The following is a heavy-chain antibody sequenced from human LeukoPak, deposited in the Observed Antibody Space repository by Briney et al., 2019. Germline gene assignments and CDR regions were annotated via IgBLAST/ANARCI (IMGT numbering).Heavy chain of an antibody. V-gene: IGHV3-23*01. J-gene: IGHJ6*03. CDR3: ARDWVELSSHYYYYMDV. CDR1: GIIMTKYW. CDR2: ISGSTDNT. D-gene: IGHD3-16*02. Sequence: GGSLRLSCAASGIIMTKYWMTWVRQAPGKGLEWVSAISGSTDNTYYADSVKGRFTISRDNSKNTLYMQINSLRAEDTAVYYCARDWVELSSHYYYYMDVWGKGTTVTVSS.